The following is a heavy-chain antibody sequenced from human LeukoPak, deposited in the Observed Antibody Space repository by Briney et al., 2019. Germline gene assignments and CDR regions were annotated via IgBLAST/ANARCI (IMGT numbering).Heavy chain of an antibody. D-gene: IGHD3-10*01. J-gene: IGHJ4*02. Sequence: GGSLRLSCAASGFTFSSYGMHWVRQAPGKGLEWVAVISYDGSNKYYADSVKGRFTISRDNAKNSLYLQMNSLRAEDTALYYCARCLDVTMVRGVLDYWGQGTLVTVSS. V-gene: IGHV3-30*03. CDR3: ARCLDVTMVRGVLDY. CDR2: ISYDGSNK. CDR1: GFTFSSYG.